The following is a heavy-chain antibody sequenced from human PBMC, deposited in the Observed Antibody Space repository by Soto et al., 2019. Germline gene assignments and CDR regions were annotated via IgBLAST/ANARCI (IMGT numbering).Heavy chain of an antibody. Sequence: SESLSLTCAVYGGSFSGYYCSWIRQPPGRGMEWIGEINHSESTNYNPSLKSRVTISVDTSKNQFSLKLSSVTAADTAVYYCARRNDYGGKFDYWGQGTVVTVXS. J-gene: IGHJ4*02. D-gene: IGHD4-17*01. CDR2: INHSEST. V-gene: IGHV4-34*01. CDR3: ARRNDYGGKFDY. CDR1: GGSFSGYY.